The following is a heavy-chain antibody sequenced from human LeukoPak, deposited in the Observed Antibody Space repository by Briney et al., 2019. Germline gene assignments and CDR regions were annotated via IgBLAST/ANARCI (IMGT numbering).Heavy chain of an antibody. CDR3: ARAPNFLTGFDY. Sequence: SETLSLTCTVSGGSISSYYWSWIRQPPGKGLEWIGYIYYSGSTNYNPSLKSRVTISVDTSKNQFSLKLSSVTAADTAVYYCARAPNFLTGFDYWGQGTLVTVSS. J-gene: IGHJ4*02. CDR2: IYYSGST. V-gene: IGHV4-59*01. D-gene: IGHD3/OR15-3a*01. CDR1: GGSISSYY.